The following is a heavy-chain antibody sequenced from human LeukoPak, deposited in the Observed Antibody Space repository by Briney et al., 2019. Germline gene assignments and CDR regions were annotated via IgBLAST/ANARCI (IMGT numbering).Heavy chain of an antibody. J-gene: IGHJ4*02. CDR2: INHSGST. CDR1: GGSFSGYY. CDR3: ARSTRRIAAPHVHFDY. Sequence: PSETLSLTCTVFGGSFSGYYWSWIRQPPGKGLEWLGEINHSGSTNYNPSLKSRVTISVDTSKNQFSLKLSSGTAADTAVYYCARSTRRIAAPHVHFDYWGQGTLVTVSS. D-gene: IGHD6-13*01. V-gene: IGHV4-34*01.